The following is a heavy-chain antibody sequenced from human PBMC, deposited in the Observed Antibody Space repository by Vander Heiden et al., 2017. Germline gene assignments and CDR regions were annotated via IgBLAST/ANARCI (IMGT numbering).Heavy chain of an antibody. CDR1: GFILSSYS. CDR3: ATQNCEF. J-gene: IGHJ4*01. CDR2: MRSSAGST. V-gene: IGHV3-23*01. Sequence: EVQLLESGGGLVQPGGSLRLSCAASGFILSSYSMSWVRQARGKGLEWVSTMRSSAGSTYYADSVKGRFTLSREESKNTLTLQMNSLRVEDTALYYCATQNCEFWGPGTLGTVSS. D-gene: IGHD2-21*01.